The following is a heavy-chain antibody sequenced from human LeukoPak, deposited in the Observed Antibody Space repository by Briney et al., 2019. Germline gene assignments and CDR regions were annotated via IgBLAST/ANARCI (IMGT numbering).Heavy chain of an antibody. Sequence: ASVKVSCKASGYSFTSYGISWVRQAPGQGLEWMGWVSNYNGDTKYAQKFQDRVSMTTDTSTNTAYMELRSLRSDDTAVYYCARDGDYEDWWGQGILVTVSS. CDR2: VSNYNGDT. V-gene: IGHV1-18*01. J-gene: IGHJ4*02. CDR1: GYSFTSYG. D-gene: IGHD4-17*01. CDR3: ARDGDYEDW.